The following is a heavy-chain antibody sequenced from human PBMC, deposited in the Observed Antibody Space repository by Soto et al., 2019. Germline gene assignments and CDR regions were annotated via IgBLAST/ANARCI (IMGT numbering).Heavy chain of an antibody. CDR1: GYTFTGYY. Sequence: ASVKGSCKASGYTFTGYYMHLGRQAPRQGLEWMGWINPNSGGTNYAQKFQGWVTMTRDTSISTAYMELSRLRSDDTAVYYCARDRYYFWSGPLGYYYGMDVWGQGTTVTVSS. V-gene: IGHV1-2*04. J-gene: IGHJ6*02. CDR3: ARDRYYFWSGPLGYYYGMDV. D-gene: IGHD3-3*01. CDR2: INPNSGGT.